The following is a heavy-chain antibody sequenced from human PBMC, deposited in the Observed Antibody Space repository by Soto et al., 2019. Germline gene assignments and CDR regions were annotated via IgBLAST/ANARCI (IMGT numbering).Heavy chain of an antibody. CDR3: ARGEIDSSGYWQCSVFDY. D-gene: IGHD3-22*01. J-gene: IGHJ4*02. CDR2: IYYSGST. Sequence: QVQLQESGPGLVKPSQTLSLTCTVSGGSISSGGYYWSWIRQHPGKGLEWIGYIYYSGSTYYNPYLMSRVTITVDTSKNQFSLKLSSVTAADTAVYYWARGEIDSSGYWQCSVFDYWGQGTLVTVSS. CDR1: GGSISSGGYY. V-gene: IGHV4-31*03.